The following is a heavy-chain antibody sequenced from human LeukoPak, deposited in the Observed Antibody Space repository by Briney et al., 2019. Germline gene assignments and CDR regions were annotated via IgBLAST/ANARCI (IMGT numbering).Heavy chain of an antibody. CDR2: INPSGGST. D-gene: IGHD6-19*01. CDR3: ASIIDGYSSGWLTVAFDI. Sequence: ASVKVSCKASGYTFTSYYMHWVRQAPGQGLEWMGIINPSGGSTSYAQKFQGRVTMTRDTSTSTVYMELSSLRSEDTAVYYCASIIDGYSSGWLTVAFDIWGQGTMVTVSS. J-gene: IGHJ3*02. CDR1: GYTFTSYY. V-gene: IGHV1-46*01.